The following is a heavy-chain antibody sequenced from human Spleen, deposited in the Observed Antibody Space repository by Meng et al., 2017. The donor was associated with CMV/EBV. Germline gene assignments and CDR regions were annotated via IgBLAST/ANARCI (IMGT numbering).Heavy chain of an antibody. CDR1: GSRFYAYS. Sequence: GESMKISCAASGSRFYAYSMAWVRQAPGKGLEWVSSINGVGHHTNYAASVEGRFTVSRDNGKNTFYLQMNTLRGDDTARYYCAKGYCSATSCGLNWFDTWGQGTLVTVSS. CDR2: INGVGHHT. CDR3: AKGYCSATSCGLNWFDT. D-gene: IGHD2-2*01. J-gene: IGHJ5*02. V-gene: IGHV3-23*01.